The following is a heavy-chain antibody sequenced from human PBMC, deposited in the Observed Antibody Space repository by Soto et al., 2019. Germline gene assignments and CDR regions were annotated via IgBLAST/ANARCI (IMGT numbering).Heavy chain of an antibody. J-gene: IGHJ4*02. CDR2: ISAYNGNT. CDR1: GYTFTSYG. Sequence: GASVKVSCKASGYTFTSYGISWVRQAPGQGLEWMGWISAYNGNTNYAQKLQGRVTMTTDTSTSTAYMELRSLRSDDTAVYYCARESGEGSRDFWSGYFFDYWGQGTLVTVSS. D-gene: IGHD3-3*01. V-gene: IGHV1-18*01. CDR3: ARESGEGSRDFWSGYFFDY.